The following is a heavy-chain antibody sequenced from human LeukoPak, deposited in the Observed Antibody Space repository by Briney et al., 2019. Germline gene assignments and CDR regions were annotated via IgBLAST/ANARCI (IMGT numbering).Heavy chain of an antibody. Sequence: GEPLRISCKGSGYSFTSYWIGWVRQMPGKGLKWMGIIYPGDSDTRYSPSFQGQVTISADKSISTAYLQWSSLKASDTAMYYCAVGGITMIGEFDYWGQGTLVTVSS. V-gene: IGHV5-51*01. CDR3: AVGGITMIGEFDY. CDR1: GYSFTSYW. CDR2: IYPGDSDT. J-gene: IGHJ4*02. D-gene: IGHD3-22*01.